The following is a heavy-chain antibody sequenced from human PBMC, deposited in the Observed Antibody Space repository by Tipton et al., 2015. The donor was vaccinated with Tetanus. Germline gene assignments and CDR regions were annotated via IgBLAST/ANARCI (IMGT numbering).Heavy chain of an antibody. CDR2: ISYDGSNK. J-gene: IGHJ4*02. V-gene: IGHV3-30-3*02. D-gene: IGHD3-22*01. CDR1: GFTFSSYA. Sequence: AVSGFTFSSYAMHWVRQAPGKGLEWVAVISYDGSNKYYADSVKGRFTISRDNSKNTLYLQMNSLRAEDTAVYYCAKYYYDSNTSGYFDYWGQGTLVTVSS. CDR3: AKYYYDSNTSGYFDY.